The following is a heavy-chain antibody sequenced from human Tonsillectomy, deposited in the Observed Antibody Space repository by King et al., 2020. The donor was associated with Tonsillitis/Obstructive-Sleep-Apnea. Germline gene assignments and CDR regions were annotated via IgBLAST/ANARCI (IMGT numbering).Heavy chain of an antibody. CDR1: GGSFSGYY. V-gene: IGHV4-34*01. CDR2: INHSGST. D-gene: IGHD4-23*01. J-gene: IGHJ6*03. Sequence: VQLQQWGAGLLKPSETLSLTCAVYGGSFSGYYWSWIRQPPGKGLEWIGEINHSGSTNYNPSLKSRVTISVDTSKKQFSLKLSSVTAADTAVYYCARGRGGNLNYYYYMDVWGKGTTVTVSS. CDR3: ARGRGGNLNYYYYMDV.